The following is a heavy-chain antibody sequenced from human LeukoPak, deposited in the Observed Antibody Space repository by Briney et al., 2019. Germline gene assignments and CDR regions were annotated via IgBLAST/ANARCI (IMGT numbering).Heavy chain of an antibody. CDR3: TTDRYCSGGSCYSQD. V-gene: IGHV3-15*01. CDR1: GFTFSNGW. Sequence: GGSLRLSCAASGFTFSNGWMSWVRQAPGKGLEWVGRIKSKTDGGTTDYAAPVKGRFTMSRDDSKNTLYLQMNSLKTEDTAVYYCTTDRYCSGGSCYSQDWGQGTLVTVSS. CDR2: IKSKTDGGTT. J-gene: IGHJ1*01. D-gene: IGHD2-15*01.